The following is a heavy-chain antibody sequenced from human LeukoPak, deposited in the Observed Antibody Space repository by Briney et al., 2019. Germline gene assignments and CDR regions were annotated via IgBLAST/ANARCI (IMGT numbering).Heavy chain of an antibody. J-gene: IGHJ3*02. D-gene: IGHD3-3*01. V-gene: IGHV5-51*01. Sequence: GESLKISCKGSGYSFTSYWIGWVRQMPGKGLEWMGIIYPGDSDTRYSPSFQGQVTISADKSISTAYLQWSSLKASDTAMYYCARCPYQMILRPFDFWSGGGAFDIWGQGTMVTVSS. CDR2: IYPGDSDT. CDR3: ARCPYQMILRPFDFWSGGGAFDI. CDR1: GYSFTSYW.